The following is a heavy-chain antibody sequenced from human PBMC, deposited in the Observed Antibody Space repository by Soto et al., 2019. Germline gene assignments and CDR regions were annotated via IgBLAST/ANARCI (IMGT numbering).Heavy chain of an antibody. V-gene: IGHV1-69*13. Sequence: SVKVSCKASGGTFSSYALSWLRQAPGQGLEWMGGIIPIFGTANYAQKFQGRVTITADESTSTAYMELSSLRSEDTAVYYCARERWTGWYYYYGMDVWGQGTTVTVSS. CDR2: IIPIFGTA. J-gene: IGHJ6*02. D-gene: IGHD3-9*01. CDR3: ARERWTGWYYYYGMDV. CDR1: GGTFSSYA.